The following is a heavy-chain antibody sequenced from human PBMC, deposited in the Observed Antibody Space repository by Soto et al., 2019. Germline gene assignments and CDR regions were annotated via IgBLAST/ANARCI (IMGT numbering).Heavy chain of an antibody. V-gene: IGHV3-23*01. CDR3: AKGLRGGNCTNGVCYIINPLDAFDI. Sequence: GGSLRLSCAASGFTFSSYAMSWVRQAPGKGLEWVSAISGSGGSTYYADSVKGRFTISRDNSKNTLYLQMNSLRAEDTAVYYCAKGLRGGNCTNGVCYIINPLDAFDIWGQGTMVTVSS. CDR2: ISGSGGST. J-gene: IGHJ3*02. CDR1: GFTFSSYA. D-gene: IGHD2-8*01.